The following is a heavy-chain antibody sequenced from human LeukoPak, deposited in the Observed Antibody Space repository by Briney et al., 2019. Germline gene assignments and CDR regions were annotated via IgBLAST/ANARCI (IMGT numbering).Heavy chain of an antibody. V-gene: IGHV7-4-1*02. CDR2: INTNTGNP. Sequence: ASVKVSCNASGYTFTSYAMNWVRQAPGQGLEWMGWINTNTGNPTYAQGFTGRFVFSLDTSVSTAYLQISSLKAEDTAVYYCAREDLADSYYGMDVWGQGTTVTVSS. CDR3: AREDLADSYYGMDV. J-gene: IGHJ6*02. CDR1: GYTFTSYA.